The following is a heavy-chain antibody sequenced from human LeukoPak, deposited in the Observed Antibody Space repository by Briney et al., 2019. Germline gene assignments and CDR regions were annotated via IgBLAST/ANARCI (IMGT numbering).Heavy chain of an antibody. CDR3: ARGYTTSDY. J-gene: IGHJ4*02. CDR2: ISYDGSNK. V-gene: IGHV3-30-3*01. Sequence: PGGSLRLSCEASGFTFSNYAMHWVRQAPGKGLEWVAVISYDGSNKYYVDSVKGRFTISRDNSKKTLYLQMNSLRAEDTAVYYCARGYTTSDYWGQGTLVTVPS. CDR1: GFTFSNYA. D-gene: IGHD3-16*02.